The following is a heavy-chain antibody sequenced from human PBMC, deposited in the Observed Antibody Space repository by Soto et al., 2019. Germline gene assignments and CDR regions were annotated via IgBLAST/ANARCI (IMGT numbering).Heavy chain of an antibody. CDR1: GFTFDDYA. V-gene: IGHV3-9*01. CDR3: AKDTATSLGRWYFDL. Sequence: DVHLVESGGGLVQPGRSLRLSCAASGFTFDDYAMHWVRQVPGKGLEWVSGIGWNSATIRYVDSVKGRFTISRDNAKNSLYLRMDSLRPEDTALYFCAKDTATSLGRWYFDLWGRGTLVTVSS. D-gene: IGHD2-15*01. CDR2: IGWNSATI. J-gene: IGHJ2*01.